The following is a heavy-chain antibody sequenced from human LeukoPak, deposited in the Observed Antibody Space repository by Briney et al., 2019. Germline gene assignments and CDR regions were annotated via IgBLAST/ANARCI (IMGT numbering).Heavy chain of an antibody. V-gene: IGHV3-74*01. D-gene: IGHD3-10*02. J-gene: IGHJ6*04. Sequence: GGSLRLSCAASGLTFSSYWMHWVRHAPGEGLVWVSRINSDGSSTRYADSVKGRFTISRDNAKNSLYLQMNSLRAEDTAVYYCAELGITMIGGVWGKGTTVTISS. CDR2: INSDGSST. CDR3: AELGITMIGGV. CDR1: GLTFSSYW.